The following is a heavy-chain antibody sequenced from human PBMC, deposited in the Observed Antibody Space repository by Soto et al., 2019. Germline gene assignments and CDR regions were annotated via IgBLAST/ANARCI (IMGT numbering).Heavy chain of an antibody. J-gene: IGHJ4*02. CDR1: GFTFSSYA. CDR2: IWYDGSNK. V-gene: IGHV3-30*04. D-gene: IGHD2-15*01. Sequence: QVQLVESGGGVVQPGRSLRLSCVVASGFTFSSYAMHWVRQAPGKGLEWVAVIWYDGSNKYYADSVRGRFTISRDNSKNTLFLQMNSLRAEDTAVYFCARDGGNPGLDYWGQGTLVTVSS. CDR3: ARDGGNPGLDY.